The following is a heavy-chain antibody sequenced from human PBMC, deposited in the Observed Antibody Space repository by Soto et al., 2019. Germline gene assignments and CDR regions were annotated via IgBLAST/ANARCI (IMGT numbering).Heavy chain of an antibody. CDR3: ARDQPRRGYSYGSSYYYYGMDV. V-gene: IGHV4-31*03. CDR1: GGSISSGGYY. Sequence: PSETLSLTCTVSGGSISSGGYYWSWIRQHPGKGLEWIGYIYYSGSTYYNPSLKSRVTISVDTSKNQFSLKLSSVTAADTAVYYCARDQPRRGYSYGSSYYYYGMDVWGQGTTVTVSS. D-gene: IGHD5-18*01. J-gene: IGHJ6*02. CDR2: IYYSGST.